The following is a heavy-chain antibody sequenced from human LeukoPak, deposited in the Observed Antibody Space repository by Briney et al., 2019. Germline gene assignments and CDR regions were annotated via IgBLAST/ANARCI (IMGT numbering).Heavy chain of an antibody. J-gene: IGHJ4*02. Sequence: GGSLRLSCAASGFTFSSYAMSWVRQAPGKGLEWVSAISGSGCSTYYADSVKGRFTFSRDNSKNTLYLQMNSLRAEDTAVYYCAKDQSGYDTYDYWGQGTLVTVSS. V-gene: IGHV3-23*01. CDR2: ISGSGCST. CDR3: AKDQSGYDTYDY. CDR1: GFTFSSYA. D-gene: IGHD5-12*01.